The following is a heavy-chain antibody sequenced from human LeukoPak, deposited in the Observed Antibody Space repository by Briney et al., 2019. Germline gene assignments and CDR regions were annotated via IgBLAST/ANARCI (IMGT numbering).Heavy chain of an antibody. CDR3: AQLRYFDWLPN. CDR1: GFTFSSYS. CDR2: ITSSSSYI. D-gene: IGHD3-9*01. V-gene: IGHV3-21*01. Sequence: GGSLRLSCAASGFTFSSYSMKWVRQAPGKGLEWVSSITSSSSYIYYADSVKGRFTISRDNAKNSLYLQMNSLRAEDAAVYYCAQLRYFDWLPNWGQGTLVTVSS. J-gene: IGHJ4*02.